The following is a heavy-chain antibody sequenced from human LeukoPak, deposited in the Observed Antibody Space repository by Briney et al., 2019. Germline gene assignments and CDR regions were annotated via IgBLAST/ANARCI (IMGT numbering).Heavy chain of an antibody. CDR3: ARGRTVTTIFLSFDYGMDV. CDR2: IWYVGSNK. J-gene: IGHJ6*02. V-gene: IGHV3-33*08. CDR1: GFTFSSYG. D-gene: IGHD4-17*01. Sequence: PGGSLRLSCAASGFTFSSYGMHWVRQAPGKGLEWVAVIWYVGSNKYYADSVKGRFTISRDNSKNTLYLQMNSLRAEDTAVYYCARGRTVTTIFLSFDYGMDVWGQGTTVTVSS.